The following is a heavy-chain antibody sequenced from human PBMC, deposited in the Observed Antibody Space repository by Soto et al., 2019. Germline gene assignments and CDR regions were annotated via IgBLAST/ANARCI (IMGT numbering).Heavy chain of an antibody. CDR1: GFTFSTYN. J-gene: IGHJ4*02. CDR2: ISASSSTI. D-gene: IGHD6-13*01. Sequence: EVQLVESGGGLVQPGGSLRLSCAASGFTFSTYNMNWVRQAPGKGLEWVSYISASSSTIYYADSVKGRFTISRDNAKNSLYLQINSLRDEDTALYYCARNDIPTTQYSSNWNPIDYWGQGTLVTVSS. CDR3: ARNDIPTTQYSSNWNPIDY. V-gene: IGHV3-48*02.